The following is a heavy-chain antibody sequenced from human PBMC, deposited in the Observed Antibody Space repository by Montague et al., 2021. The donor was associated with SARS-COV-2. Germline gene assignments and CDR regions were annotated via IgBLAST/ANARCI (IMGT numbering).Heavy chain of an antibody. D-gene: IGHD6-19*01. CDR1: GGFISSGNW. CDR2: IFHSGAA. Sequence: SETLSLTCAVSGGFISSGNWWSWVRQPPGKGLVWCGEIFHSGAATYNPSLKSRLTISMDKSKNEFSLKMNSVTAADTAMYYCARDFVAAVTGRFDSWGQGVLVTVSS. J-gene: IGHJ4*02. CDR3: ARDFVAAVTGRFDS. V-gene: IGHV4/OR15-8*02.